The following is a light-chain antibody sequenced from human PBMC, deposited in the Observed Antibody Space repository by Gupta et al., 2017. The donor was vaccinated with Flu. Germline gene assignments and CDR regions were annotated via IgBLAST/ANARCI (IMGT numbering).Light chain of an antibody. CDR1: QNITRD. CDR3: QQTDTTPRT. Sequence: PSSLSASVGDRVTITCRASQNITRDLHWYQQKPGKAPNLLIYAASNLQIGVPPRFSGSGSGTDFTLTISSLQPEDFGPYYCQQTDTTPRTFGQGTKVEIK. CDR2: AAS. V-gene: IGKV1-39*01. J-gene: IGKJ1*01.